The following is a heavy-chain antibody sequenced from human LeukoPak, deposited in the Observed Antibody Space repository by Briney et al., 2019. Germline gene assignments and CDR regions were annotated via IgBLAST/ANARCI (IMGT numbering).Heavy chain of an antibody. Sequence: ASVKVSCTVSGYTLTELSMHWVRQAAGKGLGWMGGFDPEDGETIYAQQFQGRVTMTEDTPTDAADMELSSLRAENTPGYSCVGWQALVDILSGTFRFDPWGEGTLLTVPS. D-gene: IGHD3-9*01. V-gene: IGHV1-24*01. CDR3: VGWQALVDILSGTFRFDP. CDR1: GYTLTELS. CDR2: FDPEDGET. J-gene: IGHJ5*02.